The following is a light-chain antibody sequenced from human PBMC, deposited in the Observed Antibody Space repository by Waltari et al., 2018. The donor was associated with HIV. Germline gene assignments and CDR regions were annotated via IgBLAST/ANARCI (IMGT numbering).Light chain of an antibody. CDR1: SSDVGGYNY. CDR2: EVS. J-gene: IGLJ2*01. V-gene: IGLV2-14*01. CDR3: SSYTSSSTLL. Sequence: QSALTQPASVSGSPGQSITISCTGTSSDVGGYNYVSWYQQHPGNAPQLMIYEVSNRPSGGSNRFSGSKSGNSAYLAISGLQAYDVADYYCSSYTSSSTLLFGGGINLIVL.